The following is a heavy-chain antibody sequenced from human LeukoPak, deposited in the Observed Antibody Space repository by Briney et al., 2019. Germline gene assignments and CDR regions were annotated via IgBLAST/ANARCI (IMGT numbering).Heavy chain of an antibody. V-gene: IGHV4-59*08. CDR1: GGYISDYY. Sequence: SETLSLTCTGSGGYISDYYWSWIRQPPGKGLEWIGYIYYSGSTSYNPSLKSRVTISVDTPKNQFSLKLSSVTAADTAVYYCARGMFSSDWTPFDYWGQGTLVTVSS. CDR3: ARGMFSSDWTPFDY. J-gene: IGHJ4*02. CDR2: IYYSGST. D-gene: IGHD6-19*01.